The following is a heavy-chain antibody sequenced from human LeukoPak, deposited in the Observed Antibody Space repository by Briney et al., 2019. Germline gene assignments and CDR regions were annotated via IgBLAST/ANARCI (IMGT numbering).Heavy chain of an antibody. CDR1: GFTFSRYT. V-gene: IGHV3-21*01. CDR3: ARSYGSGSYYYDY. D-gene: IGHD3-10*01. J-gene: IGHJ4*02. Sequence: PGGSLRLSCAASGFTFSRYTMNWVRPAPGKGLEWVSSITSSSNYIYYADSVKGRFTISRDNAENSLYLQMDSLRAEDTAVYYCARSYGSGSYYYDYWGQGTLVTVSS. CDR2: ITSSSNYI.